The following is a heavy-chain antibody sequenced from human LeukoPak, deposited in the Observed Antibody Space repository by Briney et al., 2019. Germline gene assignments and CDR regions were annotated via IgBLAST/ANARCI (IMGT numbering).Heavy chain of an antibody. CDR1: GLIFSDSA. CDR2: IKSKADTYAT. Sequence: TGGSLRLSCTASGLIFSDSAIHWVRQASGKGLEWVGRIKSKADTYATAYAASVKDRFTISRDDSKNTAYLQMNSLKTEDTAVYCCARLTGDFVGYDYWGQGTLVTVSS. D-gene: IGHD2-21*02. V-gene: IGHV3-73*01. CDR3: ARLTGDFVGYDY. J-gene: IGHJ4*02.